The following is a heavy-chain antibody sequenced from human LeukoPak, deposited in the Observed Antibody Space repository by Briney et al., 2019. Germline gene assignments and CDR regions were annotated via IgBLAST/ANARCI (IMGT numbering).Heavy chain of an antibody. D-gene: IGHD3-10*01. V-gene: IGHV1-69*13. J-gene: IGHJ4*02. CDR1: GGIFSSYA. Sequence: SVKVSCKPSGGIFSSYAISWVRQAPGQGLEWMGGIIPIFGTANYAQKFQGRVTITADESTSTAYMELSSVRSEDTAVYYCASVLLWFGEVMDYWGQGTLVTVSS. CDR2: IIPIFGTA. CDR3: ASVLLWFGEVMDY.